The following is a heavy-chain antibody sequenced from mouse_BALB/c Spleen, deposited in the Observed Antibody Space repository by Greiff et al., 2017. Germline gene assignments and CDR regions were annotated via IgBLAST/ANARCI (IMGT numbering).Heavy chain of an antibody. D-gene: IGHD4-1*01. CDR3: ARRSGIYAMDY. V-gene: IGHV1-7*01. J-gene: IGHJ4*01. CDR1: GYTFTSYW. Sequence: VQLQQSGAELAKPGASVKMSCKASGYTFTSYWMHWVKQRPGQGLEWIGYINPSTGYTEYNQKFKDKATLTADKSSSTAYMQLSSLTSEDSAVYYCARRSGIYAMDYWGQGTSVTVSS. CDR2: INPSTGYT.